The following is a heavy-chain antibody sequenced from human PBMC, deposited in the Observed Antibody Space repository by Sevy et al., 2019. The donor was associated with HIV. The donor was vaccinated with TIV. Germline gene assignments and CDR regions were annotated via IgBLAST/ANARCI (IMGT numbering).Heavy chain of an antibody. J-gene: IGHJ4*02. CDR1: GYTFPSFS. V-gene: IGHV3-21*05. CDR3: VRRGVDAYNVYFDL. Sequence: GGSLRLSCTASGYTFPSFSFNWVRQAPGKGLEWLSYISTGTDHIYYADSAKGRFTISRDDAKNSVYLEMKSLRDQDTALYYCVRRGVDAYNVYFDLWGQGTLVTVSS. D-gene: IGHD3-10*01. CDR2: ISTGTDHI.